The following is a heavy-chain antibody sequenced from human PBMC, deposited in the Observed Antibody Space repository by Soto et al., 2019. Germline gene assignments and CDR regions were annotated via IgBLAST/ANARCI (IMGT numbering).Heavy chain of an antibody. J-gene: IGHJ4*01. Sequence: PGGSLRLSCADSGFTFGSHSMFWVRQAPGKGLEWVSSISSDSTYIFYADSVKGRFAISRDNAKNSLYLQMDSLRAEDTAVYFCAKGYWGPTHWSPADHWGQGTLVTVSS. CDR2: ISSDSTYI. CDR1: GFTFGSHS. CDR3: AKGYWGPTHWSPADH. V-gene: IGHV3-21*01. D-gene: IGHD1-1*01.